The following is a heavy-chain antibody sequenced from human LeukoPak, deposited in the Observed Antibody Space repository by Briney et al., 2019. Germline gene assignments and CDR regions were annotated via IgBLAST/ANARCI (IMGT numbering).Heavy chain of an antibody. Sequence: GGSLRLSCAASGFTFSSYSMNWVRQAPGKGLEWVSYISSSSSTIYYADSVKGRFTISRDNPKNTLYLQMNSLRAEDTAVYYCASIGSGRYCSGGSCYVEADYWGQGTLVTVSS. D-gene: IGHD2-15*01. CDR1: GFTFSSYS. CDR2: ISSSSSTI. CDR3: ASIGSGRYCSGGSCYVEADY. J-gene: IGHJ4*02. V-gene: IGHV3-48*01.